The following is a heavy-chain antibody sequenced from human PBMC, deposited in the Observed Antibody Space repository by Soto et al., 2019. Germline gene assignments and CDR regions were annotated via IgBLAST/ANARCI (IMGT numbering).Heavy chain of an antibody. D-gene: IGHD3-10*01. CDR3: ARDYYYVSGNYYRADYYHYGMDV. CDR2: MYTGGNT. J-gene: IGHJ6*02. Sequence: GGSLRLSCAASGFTVTSYYMSRVRQAPGKGLDWVSLMYTGGNTNYADSVKGRVTISRDNSKNTLYLQMNSMRAEDTAVYYCARDYYYVSGNYYRADYYHYGMDVWGQGTTGTVSS. CDR1: GFTVTSYY. V-gene: IGHV3-53*01.